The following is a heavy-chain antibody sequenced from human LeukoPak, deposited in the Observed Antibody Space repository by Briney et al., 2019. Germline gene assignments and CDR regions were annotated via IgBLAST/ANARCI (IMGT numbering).Heavy chain of an antibody. J-gene: IGHJ6*03. CDR2: IYTSGST. CDR3: AREVRQGYYDSSGVYYYYYYMDV. V-gene: IGHV4-4*07. CDR1: GGSISSYY. D-gene: IGHD3-22*01. Sequence: SETLSLTCTVSGGSISSYYWSWIRQPAGKGLEWIGRIYTSGSTNYNPSLKSRVTMSVDTSKNQFSLKLSSVTAADTAVYYGAREVRQGYYDSSGVYYYYYYMDVWGKGTTVTISS.